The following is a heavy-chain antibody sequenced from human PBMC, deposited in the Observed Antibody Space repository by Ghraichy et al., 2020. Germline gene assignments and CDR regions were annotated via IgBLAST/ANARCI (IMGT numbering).Heavy chain of an antibody. CDR2: IHYTATT. CDR1: KDSITSNLYY. CDR3: ARRRRRSTSGSHPWSTPDWYSDP. J-gene: IGHJ2*01. D-gene: IGHD3-16*02. V-gene: IGHV4-39*02. Sequence: SETLSLTCIVSKDSITSNLYYLAWIRQPPGNRLEWIGSIHYTATTYYNPSLRGRLTVSTDTSKNHFSLTLTSVTAADTAVYFCARRRRRSTSGSHPWSTPDWYSDPWGRGTLVTFSS.